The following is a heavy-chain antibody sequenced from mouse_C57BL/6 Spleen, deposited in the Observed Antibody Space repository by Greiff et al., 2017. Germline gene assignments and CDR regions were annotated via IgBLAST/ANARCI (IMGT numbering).Heavy chain of an antibody. V-gene: IGHV1-76*01. J-gene: IGHJ3*01. D-gene: IGHD2-4*01. CDR2: IYPGSGNT. CDR1: GYTFTDYY. Sequence: QVQLKQSGAELVRPGASVKLSCKASGYTFTDYYINWVKQRPGQGLEWIARIYPGSGNTYYNEKFKGKATLTAEKSSSTAYMQLSSLTSEDSAVYFCAREGYDSLPWFAYWGQGTLVTVSA. CDR3: AREGYDSLPWFAY.